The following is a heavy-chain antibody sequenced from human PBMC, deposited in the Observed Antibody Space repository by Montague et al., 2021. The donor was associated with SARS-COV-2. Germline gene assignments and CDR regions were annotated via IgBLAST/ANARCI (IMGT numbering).Heavy chain of an antibody. Sequence: SLRLSCAASGFTFSSYAMYWVRQAPGKGLEWVAVITYDGSNKYYADSVKGRFTISRDNAKNTLYVQMDSLRAEDTAVYYCAGGVENVTVFTSYYYGMDVWGQGTTVTVSS. V-gene: IGHV3-30-3*01. J-gene: IGHJ6*02. CDR3: AGGVENVTVFTSYYYGMDV. CDR2: ITYDGSNK. CDR1: GFTFSSYA. D-gene: IGHD3-10*02.